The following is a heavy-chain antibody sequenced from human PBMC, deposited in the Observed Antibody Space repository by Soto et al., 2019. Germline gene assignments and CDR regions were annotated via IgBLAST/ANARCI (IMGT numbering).Heavy chain of an antibody. J-gene: IGHJ4*02. Sequence: VESGGGVVEPGRSLRLSCAASGFTFRSYGMHWVRQAPGKGLEWVALIWYDGSNKYYADSVKGRFTISRDNSKNTLYLQMNSLRVEYTAVYYCARLGGSGRYTVDYWGQGTLVTVSS. CDR1: GFTFRSYG. CDR2: IWYDGSNK. D-gene: IGHD3-10*01. V-gene: IGHV3-33*01. CDR3: ARLGGSGRYTVDY.